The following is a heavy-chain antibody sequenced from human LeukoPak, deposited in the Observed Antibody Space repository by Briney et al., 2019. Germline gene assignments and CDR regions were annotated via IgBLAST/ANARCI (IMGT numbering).Heavy chain of an antibody. CDR1: GFTFTTYS. CDR3: VTDAPSVSRDSH. Sequence: GGSLRLSCAASGFTFTTYSMSWVRQPPGKGLEWVSAVSGSGDSTFYADSVKGRFTISRDNRKNTVSLQMNSLRAEDTALYYCVTDAPSVSRDSHWGQGTLVTVSS. CDR2: VSGSGDST. V-gene: IGHV3-23*01. J-gene: IGHJ1*01. D-gene: IGHD2-21*01.